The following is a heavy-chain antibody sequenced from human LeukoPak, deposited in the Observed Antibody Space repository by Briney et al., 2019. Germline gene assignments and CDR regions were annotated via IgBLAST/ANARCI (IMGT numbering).Heavy chain of an antibody. Sequence: GGSLRLSCAASGFTFSSYWMHWVRQAPGKGLVWVSRINSDGSSTSYADSVKGRFTISRDNAKNTLYLQMNSLRAEDTAVYYCASGWYGYYYGMDVWGQGTTVIVSS. D-gene: IGHD6-19*01. J-gene: IGHJ6*02. CDR1: GFTFSSYW. V-gene: IGHV3-74*01. CDR2: INSDGSST. CDR3: ASGWYGYYYGMDV.